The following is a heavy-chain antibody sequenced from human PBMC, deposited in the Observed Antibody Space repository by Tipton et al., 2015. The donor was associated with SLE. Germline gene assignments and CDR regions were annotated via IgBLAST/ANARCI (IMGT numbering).Heavy chain of an antibody. CDR2: VSDSGST. CDR1: GGSISPYY. V-gene: IGHV4-59*01. D-gene: IGHD6-19*01. Sequence: TLSLTCSVSGGSISPYYWSWIRQPPGKGLEWIGYVSDSGSTNYNPSLKSRVTISVDTSKNQFSLKLSSVTAADTAVYYCARENRIAVAGYYYMDVWGKGTTVTVSS. CDR3: ARENRIAVAGYYYMDV. J-gene: IGHJ6*03.